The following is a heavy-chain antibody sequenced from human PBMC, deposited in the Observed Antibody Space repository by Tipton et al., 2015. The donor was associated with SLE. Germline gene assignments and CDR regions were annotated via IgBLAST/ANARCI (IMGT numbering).Heavy chain of an antibody. CDR1: GVSISYDY. D-gene: IGHD4-17*01. V-gene: IGHV4-4*07. CDR2: IYSSGSS. J-gene: IGHJ2*01. CDR3: ARGSDGDYVRYFDV. Sequence: LRLSCTVSGVSISYDYWSWIRQSAGKGLEWIARIYSSGSSDYNPSLKSRLTMSIDTSKNQVPLRLHSVTAADTAVYYCARGSDGDYVRYFDVWGRGTLVTVSS.